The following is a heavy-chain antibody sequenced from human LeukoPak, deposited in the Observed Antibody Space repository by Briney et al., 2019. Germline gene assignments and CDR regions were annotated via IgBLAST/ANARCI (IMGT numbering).Heavy chain of an antibody. CDR2: ISGSGGST. D-gene: IGHD2-8*01. V-gene: IGHV3-23*01. CDR1: GFTFSSYA. J-gene: IGHJ6*02. CDR3: AKVGGPIVLMVYATHGMDV. Sequence: TGASLRLSCAASGFTFSSYAMSWVRQAPGKGLEWVSAISGSGGSTYYADSVKGRFTISRVNSKNTLYLQMNSLRAEDTAVYYCAKVGGPIVLMVYATHGMDVWGQGTTVTVSS.